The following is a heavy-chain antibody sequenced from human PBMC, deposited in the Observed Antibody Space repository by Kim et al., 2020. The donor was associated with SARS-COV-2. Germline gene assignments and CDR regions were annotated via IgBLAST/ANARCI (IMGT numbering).Heavy chain of an antibody. CDR3: ARGGGEYCTGGVCYYFDY. CDR1: GDSVSSNSAA. D-gene: IGHD2-8*02. CDR2: TYYRSKWYN. V-gene: IGHV6-1*01. J-gene: IGHJ4*02. Sequence: SQTLSLTCAISGDSVSSNSAAWNWIRQSPSRGLEWLGRTYYRSKWYNDYAVSVKCRITINPDTSKNQFSLQLNSVTPEDTAVYYCARGGGEYCTGGVCYYFDYWGQGTLVTVSS.